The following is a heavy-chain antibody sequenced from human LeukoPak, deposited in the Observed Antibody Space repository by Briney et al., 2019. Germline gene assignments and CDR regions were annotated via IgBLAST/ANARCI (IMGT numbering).Heavy chain of an antibody. Sequence: GGPLRLSCAASGFTLSLYGIHWVRQAPGKGLEWVAVTEYDVSNKYYADSVNVRFTISRDNSNSPLYLQMNSLRAEDTAVYYCAKDITRYGGNAVDYWGQGTLATVSS. CDR2: TEYDVSNK. D-gene: IGHD4-23*01. V-gene: IGHV3-30*18. J-gene: IGHJ4*02. CDR1: GFTLSLYG. CDR3: AKDITRYGGNAVDY.